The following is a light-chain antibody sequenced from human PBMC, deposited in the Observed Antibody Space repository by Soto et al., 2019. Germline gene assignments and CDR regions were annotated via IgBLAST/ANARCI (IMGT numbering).Light chain of an antibody. CDR1: QSVGRY. J-gene: IGKJ1*01. Sequence: EIVLTQSPAILSLSPGERATLSCRASQSVGRYLVWYQQKPGQAPSLLIYDASNRATGIPARFSGSGSGTDFTLTISSLESEDFAVYYCQLRNNWTWTLGQGTRVEIK. CDR3: QLRNNWTWT. V-gene: IGKV3-11*01. CDR2: DAS.